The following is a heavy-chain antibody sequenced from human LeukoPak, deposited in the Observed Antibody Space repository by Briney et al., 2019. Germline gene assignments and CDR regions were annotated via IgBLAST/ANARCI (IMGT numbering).Heavy chain of an antibody. CDR3: ARPGVGFDY. Sequence: GGSLRLSCAASGFTFTSYWMHWVRQAPGKGLVWLSRINSDGTITSYADSLEGRFTISRDNAKNTVYLQMNSLRAEDTAVYYCARPGVGFDYWGQGALVTVSS. CDR1: GFTFTSYW. J-gene: IGHJ4*02. V-gene: IGHV3-74*01. CDR2: INSDGTIT.